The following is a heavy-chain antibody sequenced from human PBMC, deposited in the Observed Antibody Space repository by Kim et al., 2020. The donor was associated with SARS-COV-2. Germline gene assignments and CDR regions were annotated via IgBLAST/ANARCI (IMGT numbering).Heavy chain of an antibody. Sequence: SVKVSCKASGGTFSSYAISWVRQAPGQGLEWMGGIIPIFGTANYAQKFQGRVTITADESTSTAYMELSSLRSEDTAVYYCARVTNDFWSGFSNAEYFQHWGQGTLVTVSS. CDR2: IIPIFGTA. CDR1: GGTFSSYA. CDR3: ARVTNDFWSGFSNAEYFQH. D-gene: IGHD3-3*01. J-gene: IGHJ1*01. V-gene: IGHV1-69*13.